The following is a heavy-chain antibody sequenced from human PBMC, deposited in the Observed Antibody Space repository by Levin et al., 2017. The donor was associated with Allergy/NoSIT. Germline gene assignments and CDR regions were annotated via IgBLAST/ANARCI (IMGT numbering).Heavy chain of an antibody. CDR2: IYYSESP. CDR1: GGSISSSSYY. CDR3: ARAPGFYDDQSYYYHYGMDV. D-gene: IGHD2/OR15-2a*01. J-gene: IGHJ6*02. V-gene: IGHV4-39*07. Sequence: PSETLSLTCTVSGGSISSSSYYWGWIRQPPGKGLEWIGSIYYSESPYYSPSLKSRVTISVDTSKNQFSLKLSSVTAADPAVYYCARAPGFYDDQSYYYHYGMDVWGQGTTVTVSS.